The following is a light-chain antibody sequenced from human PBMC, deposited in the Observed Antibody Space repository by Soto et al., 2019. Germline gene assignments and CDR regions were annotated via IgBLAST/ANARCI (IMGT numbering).Light chain of an antibody. CDR2: KAS. CDR3: QQYNSWT. CDR1: QSVSTW. J-gene: IGKJ1*01. Sequence: DIHMTQSPSTLSASVGDRVTIICRASQSVSTWLAWYQQKPGKAPKLLIYKASNLESGVPSRFTGSGSGTEFTLTISSLQPDDFATYYCQQYNSWTFGQGTKVDIK. V-gene: IGKV1-5*03.